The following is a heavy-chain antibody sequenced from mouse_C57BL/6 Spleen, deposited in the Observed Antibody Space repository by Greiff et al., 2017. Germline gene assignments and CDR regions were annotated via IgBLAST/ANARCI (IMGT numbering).Heavy chain of an antibody. CDR1: GFTFSSYG. J-gene: IGHJ2*01. D-gene: IGHD1-1*01. Sequence: EVKLVESGGDLVKPGGSLKLSCAASGFTFSSYGMSWVRQTPDKRLEWVATISSGGSYTYYPDSVKGRFTISRDNAKNTLYLQMSSLKSEDTAMYYCARGGSSYEGGYFDYWGQGTTLTVSS. CDR2: ISSGGSYT. CDR3: ARGGSSYEGGYFDY. V-gene: IGHV5-6*02.